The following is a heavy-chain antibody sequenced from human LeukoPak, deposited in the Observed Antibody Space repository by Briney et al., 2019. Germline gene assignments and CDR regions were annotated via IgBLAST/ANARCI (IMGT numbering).Heavy chain of an antibody. CDR3: ARVGGRYCSSTSCYAWDY. CDR1: GCTFTDYG. J-gene: IGHJ4*02. V-gene: IGHV1-18*01. D-gene: IGHD2-2*01. Sequence: ASVKVSCKASGCTFTDYGFTWVRQAPGQGLEWMGWISAYNTNTNYAQKLQDRVTMTTDTSTSTAYMELRSLRSDDTAVYYCARVGGRYCSSTSCYAWDYWGQGTLVTVSS. CDR2: ISAYNTNT.